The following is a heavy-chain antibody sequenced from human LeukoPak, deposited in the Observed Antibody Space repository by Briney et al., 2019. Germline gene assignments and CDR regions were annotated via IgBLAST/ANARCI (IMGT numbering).Heavy chain of an antibody. J-gene: IGHJ4*02. Sequence: PGGSLRLSCAASGFTFRSYSMNWVRQAPGKGLEWVSYISSSSSPIYYTDSVKGRFTISRDNAKNSLYLQMNSLRAEDTAMYFCARGSGSQSLGFDSWGQGTLVTVSS. CDR2: ISSSSSPI. V-gene: IGHV3-48*01. CDR3: ARGSGSQSLGFDS. D-gene: IGHD1-26*01. CDR1: GFTFRSYS.